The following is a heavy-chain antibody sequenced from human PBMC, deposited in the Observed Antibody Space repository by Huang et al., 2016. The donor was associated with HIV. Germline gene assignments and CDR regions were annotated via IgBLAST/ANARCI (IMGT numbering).Heavy chain of an antibody. CDR2: IKSETAGATT. Sequence: EVQLVESGGGLVKPGGSLRLSCAASGITFSDAWMNWVRQAPGKGLEWVGRIKSETAGATTDYAAPVKGRFTISRDDSKNTVYLQMNSLKTEDTAMYYCSSGTPIDYWGQGTLVTVSS. J-gene: IGHJ4*02. D-gene: IGHD3-10*01. CDR3: SSGTPIDY. CDR1: GITFSDAW. V-gene: IGHV3-15*01.